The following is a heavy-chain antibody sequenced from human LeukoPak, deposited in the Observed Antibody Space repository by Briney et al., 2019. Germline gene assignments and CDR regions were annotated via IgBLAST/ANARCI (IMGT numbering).Heavy chain of an antibody. Sequence: SVQVSCKASGGTFSSYAISWVRQAPGQGLEGMGGIIPILGTANYAQKFQGRVTITADESTSTAYMELSSLRSEDTAVYYCARGTRGGYYDILTGRNLYYFDYWGQGTLVTVSS. J-gene: IGHJ4*02. CDR1: GGTFSSYA. CDR3: ARGTRGGYYDILTGRNLYYFDY. D-gene: IGHD3-9*01. V-gene: IGHV1-69*13. CDR2: IIPILGTA.